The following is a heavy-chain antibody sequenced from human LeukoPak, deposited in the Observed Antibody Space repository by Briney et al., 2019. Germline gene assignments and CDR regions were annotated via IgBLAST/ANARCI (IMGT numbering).Heavy chain of an antibody. CDR2: ISAYNGNT. J-gene: IGHJ4*02. CDR1: GYTFTSYG. V-gene: IGHV1-18*01. CDR3: ARGTGPEPFDY. D-gene: IGHD1-14*01. Sequence: ASEKVSFKASGYTFTSYGISWVRQAPGQGGEWMGWISAYNGNTNYAQNLQGRVTMTTDTSTSTAYMELRSLRSDDTAVYYCARGTGPEPFDYWGQGTLVTVSS.